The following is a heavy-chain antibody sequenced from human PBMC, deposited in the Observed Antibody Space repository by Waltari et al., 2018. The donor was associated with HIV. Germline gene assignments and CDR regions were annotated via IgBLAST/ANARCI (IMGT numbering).Heavy chain of an antibody. J-gene: IGHJ4*02. V-gene: IGHV3-53*01. Sequence: EVQLVESGGGLIQPGGSLRLSCAASGFSVSSNYMSWVRQAPGKGVGWVSVIYSGGSTYYADSVKGRFTISRDNSKNTLYLQMNSLRAEDTAVYYCARGFGCGGDCYYFDYWGQGTLVTVSS. CDR2: IYSGGST. CDR3: ARGFGCGGDCYYFDY. CDR1: GFSVSSNY. D-gene: IGHD2-21*02.